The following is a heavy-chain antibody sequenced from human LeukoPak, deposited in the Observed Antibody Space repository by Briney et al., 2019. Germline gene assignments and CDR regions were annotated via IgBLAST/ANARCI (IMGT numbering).Heavy chain of an antibody. CDR2: ISYDGSNK. CDR1: GFTFSSYA. CDR3: ARQYSDY. J-gene: IGHJ4*02. V-gene: IGHV3-30-3*01. Sequence: PGRSLRLSCAASGFTFSSYAMHWVRQAPGKGLEWVAVISYDGSNKYYADSVKGRFTISRDNSKNTLYLQMNSLRAEDTAVYYCARQYSDYWGQGTLVTVSS.